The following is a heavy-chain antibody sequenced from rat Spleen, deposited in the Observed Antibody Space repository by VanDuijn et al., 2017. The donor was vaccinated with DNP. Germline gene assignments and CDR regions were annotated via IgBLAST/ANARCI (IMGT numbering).Heavy chain of an antibody. CDR1: GFTFSNSD. V-gene: IGHV5-25*01. CDR2: ISTSGGST. J-gene: IGHJ2*01. D-gene: IGHD1-9*01. Sequence: EVQLVESGGGLVQPGRSMKLSCAVSGFTFSNSDMAWVRQAPTKGLEWVASISTSGGSTYYRDSVKGRFTISRDNAKSTLYLQMDSLRSEDTATYYCATATTGITHYWGQGVMVTVSS. CDR3: ATATTGITHY.